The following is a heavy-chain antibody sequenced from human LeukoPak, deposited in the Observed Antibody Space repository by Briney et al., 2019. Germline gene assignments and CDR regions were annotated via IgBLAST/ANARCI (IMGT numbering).Heavy chain of an antibody. CDR3: ASTYCSSTSCYYAFDI. J-gene: IGHJ3*02. CDR2: ISSSSSYI. V-gene: IGHV3-21*01. D-gene: IGHD2-2*01. CDR1: GFTFSSYS. Sequence: PGGSLRLSCAASGFTFSSYSMNRVRQAPGKGLEWVSSISSSSSYIYYADSVKGRFTISRDNAKNSLYLQMNSLRAEDTAVYYCASTYCSSTSCYYAFDIWGQGTMVTVSS.